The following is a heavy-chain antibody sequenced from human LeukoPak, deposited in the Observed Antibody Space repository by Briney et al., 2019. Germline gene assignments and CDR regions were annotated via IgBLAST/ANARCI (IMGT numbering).Heavy chain of an antibody. CDR3: ARDSSSSGYYYYFDY. Sequence: SETLSLTCTVSGGSISSHYWSWIRQPPGKGLEWIGYIYYSGSTNYNPSLKSRVTLSVDTSKNQFSLKLSSVTAADTAVYYCARDSSSSGYYYYFDYWGQGTLVTVSS. J-gene: IGHJ4*02. D-gene: IGHD3-22*01. CDR2: IYYSGST. CDR1: GGSISSHY. V-gene: IGHV4-59*11.